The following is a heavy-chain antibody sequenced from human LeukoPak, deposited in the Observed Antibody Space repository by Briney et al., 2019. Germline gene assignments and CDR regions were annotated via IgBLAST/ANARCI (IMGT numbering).Heavy chain of an antibody. Sequence: GESLKISCKGSGYSFTNYWIGWVRQMPGKGLGWMGIIFPGDANTRYSPSFQGQVTISAEKSITTAYLQWSSLKSSDTAMYYCARGPYCSNTNCYSPYFYYCMDVWGKGTTVTVS. D-gene: IGHD2-2*01. CDR1: GYSFTNYW. CDR3: ARGPYCSNTNCYSPYFYYCMDV. CDR2: IFPGDANT. J-gene: IGHJ6*03. V-gene: IGHV5-51*01.